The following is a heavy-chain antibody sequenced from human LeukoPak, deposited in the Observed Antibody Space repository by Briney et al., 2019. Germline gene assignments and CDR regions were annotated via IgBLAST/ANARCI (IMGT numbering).Heavy chain of an antibody. Sequence: GGSLRLSCAASGFTFSSYVMTWVRQAPGKGLEWVSGISGSGGNTYYADSVKGRFTISRDNSKNTLYLQMNSLSGEDTATYYCARELGGWSFWGQGTLVTVSS. CDR2: ISGSGGNT. D-gene: IGHD6-19*01. V-gene: IGHV3-23*01. CDR3: ARELGGWSF. CDR1: GFTFSSYV. J-gene: IGHJ4*02.